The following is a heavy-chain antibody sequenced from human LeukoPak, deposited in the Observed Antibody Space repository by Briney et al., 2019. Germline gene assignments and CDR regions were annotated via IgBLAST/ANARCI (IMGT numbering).Heavy chain of an antibody. CDR3: AKAELGVDTFFDY. CDR1: GFTFSSYA. V-gene: IGHV3-23*01. D-gene: IGHD3-3*01. CDR2: LSGSGAGT. J-gene: IGHJ4*02. Sequence: GGSLRLSCAASGFTFSSYAMGWVRQAPGRGLEWVATLSGSGAGTYYSDSVQGRFTISRDNSKRTLFLQMNSLRAEDTAFYYCAKAELGVDTFFDYWGQGTLVTVSS.